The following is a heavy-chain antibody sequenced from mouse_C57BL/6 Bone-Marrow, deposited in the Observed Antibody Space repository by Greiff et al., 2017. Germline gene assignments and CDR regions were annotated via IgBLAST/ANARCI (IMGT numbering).Heavy chain of an antibody. V-gene: IGHV5-6*02. Sequence: EVKLVESGGDLVKPGGSLKFSCAASGFTFSSYGMSWVRQTPDKRLEWVATISSGGSYTYYPDSVKGRFTISRDNAKNTLYLQMSSLKSEDTAMYYCARRGTSWYFDVWGTGTTVTVSS. CDR3: ARRGTSWYFDV. CDR1: GFTFSSYG. CDR2: ISSGGSYT. D-gene: IGHD3-3*01. J-gene: IGHJ1*03.